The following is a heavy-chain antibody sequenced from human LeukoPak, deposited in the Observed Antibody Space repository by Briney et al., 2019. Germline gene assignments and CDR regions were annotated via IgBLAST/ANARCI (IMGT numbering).Heavy chain of an antibody. J-gene: IGHJ1*01. CDR1: GFTFSSYG. Sequence: RSLRLSCAASGFTFSSYGMHWVRQAPGKGLEWVVVISYDGSNKYYADSVKGRFTISRDNSKNTLYLQMNSLRAEDTAVYYCAKDPSYSSSSTSTEYFQHWGQGTLVTVSS. D-gene: IGHD6-6*01. V-gene: IGHV3-30*18. CDR2: ISYDGSNK. CDR3: AKDPSYSSSSTSTEYFQH.